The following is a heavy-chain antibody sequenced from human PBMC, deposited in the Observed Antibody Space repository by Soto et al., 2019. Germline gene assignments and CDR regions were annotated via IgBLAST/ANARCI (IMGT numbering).Heavy chain of an antibody. D-gene: IGHD3-22*01. V-gene: IGHV1-24*01. CDR3: ATAHYYDSSGYSRMAFDI. Sequence: ASVKVSCKVSGYILTELSMHWVRQAPGKGLEWMGGFDPEDGETIYAQKFQGRVTMTEDTSTDTAYMELSSLRSEDTAVYYCATAHYYDSSGYSRMAFDIWGQGTMVTVSS. CDR2: FDPEDGET. J-gene: IGHJ3*02. CDR1: GYILTELS.